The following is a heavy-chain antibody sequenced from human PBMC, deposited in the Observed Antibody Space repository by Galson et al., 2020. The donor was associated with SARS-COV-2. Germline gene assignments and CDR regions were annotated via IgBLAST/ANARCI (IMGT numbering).Heavy chain of an antibody. V-gene: IGHV3-7*01. CDR2: IKGDGSDR. D-gene: IGHD5-12*01. J-gene: IGHJ4*02. Sequence: GESLKISCAASGFTFTTYWMSWVRQAPGKGLEWVANIKGDGSDRYYVDSVKGRFTISIDNTKNSLYLQMNSLRAEDTAVYYCARDQDGYNGGWGQGTLVTVSS. CDR1: GFTFTTYW. CDR3: ARDQDGYNGG.